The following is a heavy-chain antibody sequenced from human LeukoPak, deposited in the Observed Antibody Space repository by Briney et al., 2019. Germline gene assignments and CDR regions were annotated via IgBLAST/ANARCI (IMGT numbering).Heavy chain of an antibody. J-gene: IGHJ4*02. CDR3: ARVTGSIDY. V-gene: IGHV1-8*01. CDR2: MNAKSGYT. Sequence: ASVKVSCRASGSTFTNYDINWVRQATGQGLEWMGWMNAKSGYTGYAQKFQGRVTMTRDTSISTAYMELGSLRSEDTAVYYCARVTGSIDYWGQGTLVTVSS. D-gene: IGHD1-26*01. CDR1: GSTFTNYD.